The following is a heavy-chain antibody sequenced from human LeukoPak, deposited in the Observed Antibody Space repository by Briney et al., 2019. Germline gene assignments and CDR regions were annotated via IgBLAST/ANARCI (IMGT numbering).Heavy chain of an antibody. CDR1: GFTFSTFG. J-gene: IGHJ4*02. D-gene: IGHD1/OR15-1a*01. CDR2: ISPDGNNE. V-gene: IGHV3-30*18. CDR3: AKVNNYDDY. Sequence: PGRSLRLSCAASGFTFSTFGIHWVRQAPGKGLEWVAAISPDGNNEYYTDSVKGRFTISRDNSKNMIYQQMNSLRGEDSAVYYCAKVNNYDDYWGQGTLVTVSS.